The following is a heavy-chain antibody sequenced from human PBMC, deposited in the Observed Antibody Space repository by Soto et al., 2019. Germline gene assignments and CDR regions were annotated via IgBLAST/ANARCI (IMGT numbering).Heavy chain of an antibody. J-gene: IGHJ4*02. D-gene: IGHD6-19*01. CDR1: GGSFNGYY. V-gene: IGHV4-34*01. CDR3: ARGNAVAGTFGLDY. CDR2: INHSGST. Sequence: QVQLQQWGAGLLKPSETLSLTCAVYGGSFNGYYWSWIRQPPGKGLEWIGEINHSGSTNYNPSLKSRVTIAVDTSKNQFSLKVSSVTAADTAVYYWARGNAVAGTFGLDYWGQGTLVTVSS.